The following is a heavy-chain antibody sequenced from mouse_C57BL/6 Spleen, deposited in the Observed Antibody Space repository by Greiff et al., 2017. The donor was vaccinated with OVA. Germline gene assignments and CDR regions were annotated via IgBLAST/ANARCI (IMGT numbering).Heavy chain of an antibody. Sequence: QVQLQQPGAELVKPGASVKLSCKASGYTFTSYWMHWVKQRPGQGPEWIGMIHPNSGSTNYNEKFKSKATLTVDKSSSTAYMQLSSLTSEDSAVYYCARTNYYGSSYDYFDYWGQGTTLTVSS. V-gene: IGHV1-64*01. D-gene: IGHD1-1*01. CDR3: ARTNYYGSSYDYFDY. J-gene: IGHJ2*01. CDR1: GYTFTSYW. CDR2: IHPNSGST.